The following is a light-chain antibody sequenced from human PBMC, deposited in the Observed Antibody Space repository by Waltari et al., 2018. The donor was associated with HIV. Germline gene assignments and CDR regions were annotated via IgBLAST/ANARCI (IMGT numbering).Light chain of an antibody. Sequence: QSVLTQPPSASGTLGQRVTIACSGSSSNTVTNYVSCYNQVPGTAPERVVYHPNQRTLGGPERFAGSKAGASASLAISGLRSEDEADYYCAALDDSLSAWLFGGGTRLDVL. J-gene: IGLJ2*01. CDR2: HPN. V-gene: IGLV1-47*01. CDR1: SSNTVTNY. CDR3: AALDDSLSAWL.